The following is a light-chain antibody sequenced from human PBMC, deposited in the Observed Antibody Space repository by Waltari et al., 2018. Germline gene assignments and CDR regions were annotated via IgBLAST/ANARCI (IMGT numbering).Light chain of an antibody. CDR3: SAYAGSNIVV. CDR1: RSDVGRYNY. V-gene: IGLV2-8*01. Sequence: QSALTQPPSASGSPGQSVAIPCTGTRSDVGRYNYLPCYQQHPGRAPKPIIYDVNNRPSGVPDRFSGSKSGNTASLTVSGLQAEDEAAYYCSAYAGSNIVVFGGGTRLTVL. J-gene: IGLJ2*01. CDR2: DVN.